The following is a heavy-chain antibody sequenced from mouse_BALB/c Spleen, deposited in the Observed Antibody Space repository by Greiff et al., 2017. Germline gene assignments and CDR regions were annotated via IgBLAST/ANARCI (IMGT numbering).Heavy chain of an antibody. CDR3: ARSPSMITTRYYAMDY. Sequence: VQLQQSGPGLVAPSQSLSITCTVSGFSLTSYGVHWVRQPPGKGLEWLGVIWAGGSTNYNSALMSRLSISKDNSKSQVFLKMNSLQTDDTAMYYCARSPSMITTRYYAMDYWGQGTSVTVSS. CDR2: IWAGGST. D-gene: IGHD2-4*01. J-gene: IGHJ4*01. V-gene: IGHV2-9*02. CDR1: GFSLTSYG.